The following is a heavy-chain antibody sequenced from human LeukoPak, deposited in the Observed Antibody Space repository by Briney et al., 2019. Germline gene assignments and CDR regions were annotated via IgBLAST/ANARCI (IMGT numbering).Heavy chain of an antibody. CDR2: INRDGPT. CDR3: GRGGYDMYD. D-gene: IGHD2-2*01. V-gene: IGHV3-66*01. CDR1: GFTVSSNY. J-gene: IGHJ6*02. Sequence: GGCLRLSCAVSGFTVSSNYMSWVRQAPGKGLEWVSTINRDGPTFHADSVRGRFTISRDNSRNTLYLQMNSLRAEDTAVYYCGRGGYDMYDWGQGTTVSVSS.